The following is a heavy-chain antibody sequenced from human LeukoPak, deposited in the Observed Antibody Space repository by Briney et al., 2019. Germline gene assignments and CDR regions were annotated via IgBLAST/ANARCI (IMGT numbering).Heavy chain of an antibody. V-gene: IGHV4-34*01. D-gene: IGHD3-3*01. CDR2: IKHSEST. Sequence: PSETLSLTCAVYGGSFSDYYWSWIRQPPGKGLEWIGEIKHSESTNYSPSLKSRVTISLGTSKNQFSLKLTSVTAADTAVYYCARGPTFWSGPRYFDYWGQGTLVTVSS. CDR1: GGSFSDYY. J-gene: IGHJ4*02. CDR3: ARGPTFWSGPRYFDY.